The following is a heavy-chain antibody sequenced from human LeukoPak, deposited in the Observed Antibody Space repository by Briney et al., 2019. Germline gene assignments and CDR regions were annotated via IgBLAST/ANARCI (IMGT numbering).Heavy chain of an antibody. Sequence: ASVKVSCKASGYTFGGYFIHWVRQAPGQGLEWMGWINPLSGETNYTQKFEARVTMTRDTSITTAYMELTSLRFDDTAIYYCARIASDWGSKYWYFDLWGRGTLATVSS. V-gene: IGHV1-2*02. CDR3: ARIASDWGSKYWYFDL. D-gene: IGHD2-21*01. CDR1: GYTFGGYF. J-gene: IGHJ2*01. CDR2: INPLSGET.